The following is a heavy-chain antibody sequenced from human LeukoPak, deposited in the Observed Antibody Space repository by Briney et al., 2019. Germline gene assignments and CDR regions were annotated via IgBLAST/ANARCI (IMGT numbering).Heavy chain of an antibody. V-gene: IGHV1-3*01. Sequence: ASVKVSCKASGYTFTSYAMHWVRQAPGQRLEWMGWINAGNGNTKYSQKFQGRVTITRDTSASTAYMELSSLRSEDTAVYYCAVEGGYDLDYFDYWGRGTLVTVSS. CDR2: INAGNGNT. D-gene: IGHD5-12*01. CDR3: AVEGGYDLDYFDY. J-gene: IGHJ4*02. CDR1: GYTFTSYA.